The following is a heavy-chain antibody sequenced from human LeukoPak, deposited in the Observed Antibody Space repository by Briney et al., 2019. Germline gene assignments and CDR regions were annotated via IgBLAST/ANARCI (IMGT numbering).Heavy chain of an antibody. CDR3: ARLWFGELRFDY. Sequence: SETLSLTCIVSGGXISSYYWSWIRQPPGKGLEWIGYIYYSGNTNYNPSLKSRVSISVDTSKNQFSLELSSVTAADTAVYYCARLWFGELRFDYWGQGTLATVSS. CDR1: GGXISSYY. V-gene: IGHV4-59*01. D-gene: IGHD3-10*01. J-gene: IGHJ4*02. CDR2: IYYSGNT.